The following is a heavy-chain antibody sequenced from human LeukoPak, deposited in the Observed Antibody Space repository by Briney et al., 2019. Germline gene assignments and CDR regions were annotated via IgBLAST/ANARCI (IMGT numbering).Heavy chain of an antibody. Sequence: PSETLSLTCAVSAASISSYYWSWIRQPAGKGLEWIGRIYTSGSTNYNPSLKSRVTMSVDTSKNQFSLKLSSVTAADTAVYYCARTRGAYYYYMDVWGKGTTVTVSS. CDR1: AASISSYY. D-gene: IGHD4/OR15-4a*01. CDR2: IYTSGST. J-gene: IGHJ6*03. CDR3: ARTRGAYYYYMDV. V-gene: IGHV4-4*07.